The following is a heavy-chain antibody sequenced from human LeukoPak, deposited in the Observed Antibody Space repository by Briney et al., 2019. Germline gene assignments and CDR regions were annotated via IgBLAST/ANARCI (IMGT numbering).Heavy chain of an antibody. CDR2: ILSDGSKE. CDR1: GFTFSSYG. Sequence: GGSLRLSCAASGFTFSSYGMHWVRQAPGKGLEWVAVILSDGSKEFYTDSVKGRFTISRDNSKNTLYLQMNSLRAEDTAVYYCARDDDRPDNGLDYWGQGTPVTVSS. CDR3: ARDDDRPDNGLDY. D-gene: IGHD3-22*01. V-gene: IGHV3-33*08. J-gene: IGHJ4*02.